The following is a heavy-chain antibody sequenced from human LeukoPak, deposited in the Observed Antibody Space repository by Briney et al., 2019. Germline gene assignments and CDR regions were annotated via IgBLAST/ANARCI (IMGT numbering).Heavy chain of an antibody. D-gene: IGHD1/OR15-1a*01. V-gene: IGHV1-8*01. J-gene: IGHJ4*02. Sequence: ASVKVSCKASGYTFTNYDINWVRQATGQGLEWMGWMNPNSGNTGYAEKFQGRVTMTRDTSISTAYMELSRLRSDDTAVYYCARDGWGTDYWGQGTLATVSS. CDR1: GYTFTNYD. CDR3: ARDGWGTDY. CDR2: MNPNSGNT.